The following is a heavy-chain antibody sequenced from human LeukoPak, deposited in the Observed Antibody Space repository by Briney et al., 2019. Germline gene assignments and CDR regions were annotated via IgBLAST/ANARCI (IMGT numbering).Heavy chain of an antibody. V-gene: IGHV3-23*01. CDR3: ARRNTMIPEPPQIDY. D-gene: IGHD3-22*01. CDR2: NSGSGGST. J-gene: IGHJ4*02. CDR1: GFTFSSYA. Sequence: GGSLRLSCAASGFTFSSYAMTWVRQAPGKGLEWVSGNSGSGGSTYYADSVKGRFTISRDNSKNTLYLQMNSLRAEDTAVYYCARRNTMIPEPPQIDYWGQGTLVTVSS.